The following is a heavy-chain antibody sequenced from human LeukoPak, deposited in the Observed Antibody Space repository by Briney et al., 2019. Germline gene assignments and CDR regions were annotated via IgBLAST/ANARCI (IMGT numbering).Heavy chain of an antibody. CDR1: GGSISSSSYY. CDR2: IYYSGST. CDR3: ARNNTLMMYPRGGEDKGFDY. D-gene: IGHD2-8*01. J-gene: IGHJ4*02. Sequence: SETLSLTCTVSGGSISSSSYYCGWIRQPPGKGLEWIGSIYYSGSTHYNPSLKSRVTISVDTSKNEFSLKLSSVTAADTAVYYCARNNTLMMYPRGGEDKGFDYWGQGTLVTVSS. V-gene: IGHV4-39*01.